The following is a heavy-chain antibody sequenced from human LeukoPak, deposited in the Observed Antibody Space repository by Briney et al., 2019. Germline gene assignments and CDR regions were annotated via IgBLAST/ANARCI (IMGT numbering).Heavy chain of an antibody. Sequence: GGSLRLSCEASGFSFSNYWMSWVRQAPGKGLEWVANIKQDGSEIYYVDSVRGRFTISRDNAKNSLYLQMNSLRAEDTAVYYCAGSDSSSPPWGQGTLVTVSS. CDR2: IKQDGSEI. J-gene: IGHJ5*02. CDR3: AGSDSSSPP. CDR1: GFSFSNYW. D-gene: IGHD6-13*01. V-gene: IGHV3-7*01.